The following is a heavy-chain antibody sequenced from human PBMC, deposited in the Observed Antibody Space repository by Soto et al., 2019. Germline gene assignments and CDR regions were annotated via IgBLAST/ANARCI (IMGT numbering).Heavy chain of an antibody. CDR1: GGSISSSSYY. J-gene: IGHJ2*01. D-gene: IGHD6-19*01. CDR2: IYYSGST. V-gene: IGHV4-39*01. Sequence: PSETLSLTCTVSGGSISSSSYYWGWIRQPPGKGLEWIGSIYYSGSTYYNPSLKSRVTISVDTSKNQFSLKLSSVTAADTAVYYCARLSAKYVAVDSGDYWYLDLWGRGTLVTVS. CDR3: ARLSAKYVAVDSGDYWYLDL.